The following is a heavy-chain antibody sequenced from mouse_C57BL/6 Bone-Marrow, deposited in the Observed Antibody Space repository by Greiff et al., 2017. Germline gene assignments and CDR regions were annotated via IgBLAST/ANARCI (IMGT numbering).Heavy chain of an antibody. CDR2: IYPGSGST. J-gene: IGHJ3*01. CDR1: GYTFTSYW. CDR3: ARRLYYGNYVGFAY. D-gene: IGHD2-1*01. Sequence: QVQLQQPGAELVKPGASVKMSCKASGYTFTSYWITWVKQRPGQGLEWIGDIYPGSGSTNYNEKFKSKATLTVDTSSSTAYMQLSSLTSEDTAVYYCARRLYYGNYVGFAYWGQGTLDTVSA. V-gene: IGHV1-55*01.